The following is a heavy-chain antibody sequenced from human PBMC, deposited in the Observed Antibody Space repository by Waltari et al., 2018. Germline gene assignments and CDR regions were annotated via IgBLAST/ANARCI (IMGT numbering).Heavy chain of an antibody. Sequence: VQLVQSGGEVKTPGSSVKVSCKASGGSFGGYGISWVRQAPGQGLEWIGVIIPMFGIPDFSQKFQDRLTITADESTNTAYMELSSLTPEDTAIYYCARHELGISQYYYNMYVWGQGTTVTISS. CDR3: ARHELGISQYYYNMYV. CDR2: IIPMFGIP. CDR1: GGSFGGYG. J-gene: IGHJ6*03. D-gene: IGHD7-27*01. V-gene: IGHV1-69*12.